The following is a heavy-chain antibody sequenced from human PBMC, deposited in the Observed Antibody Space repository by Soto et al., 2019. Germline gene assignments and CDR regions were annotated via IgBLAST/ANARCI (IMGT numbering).Heavy chain of an antibody. CDR3: ARTLTAAGTEDWFDP. Sequence: PSETLSLTCTVSGGSISGYWWSWIRQPAGKGLEWIGRINTIENTNYNPSLKSRVIMSVDTPKNQLSLKLYSVTAADTAVYYCARTLTAAGTEDWFDPWGQGTLVTVSS. CDR1: GGSISGYW. J-gene: IGHJ5*02. D-gene: IGHD6-13*01. CDR2: INTIENT. V-gene: IGHV4-4*07.